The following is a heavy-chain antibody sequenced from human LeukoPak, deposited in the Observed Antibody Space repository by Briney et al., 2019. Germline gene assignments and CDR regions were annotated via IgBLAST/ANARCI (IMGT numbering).Heavy chain of an antibody. CDR2: ISSSSSYI. D-gene: IGHD3-22*01. CDR3: ARADSSGYYYRRYFQH. CDR1: GFTFSSYS. Sequence: PGGSLRLSCAASGFTFSSYSMNWVRQAPGKGLEWVSSISSSSSYIYYADSVKGRFTISRDNSKNSLYLQMNSLRAEDTAVYYCARADSSGYYYRRYFQHWGQGTLVTVSS. J-gene: IGHJ1*01. V-gene: IGHV3-21*01.